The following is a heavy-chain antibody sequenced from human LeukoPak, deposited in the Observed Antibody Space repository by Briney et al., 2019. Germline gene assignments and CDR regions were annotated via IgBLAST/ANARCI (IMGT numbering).Heavy chain of an antibody. V-gene: IGHV3-7*01. CDR3: VRDSTVATYYGVDV. Sequence: GGSLRLSCAASGFTFRSYWMSWVRQAPGKGLEWVANIQADGSEKNYIDSVQGRFTISRDNAKTSLYLQMNSLRADDTAVYYCVRDSTVATYYGVDVWGQGTTVTVSS. D-gene: IGHD6-19*01. J-gene: IGHJ6*02. CDR1: GFTFRSYW. CDR2: IQADGSEK.